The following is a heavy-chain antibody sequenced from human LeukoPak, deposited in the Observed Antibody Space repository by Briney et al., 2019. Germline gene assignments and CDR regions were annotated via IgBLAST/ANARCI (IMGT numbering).Heavy chain of an antibody. J-gene: IGHJ4*02. D-gene: IGHD5-18*01. Sequence: PGRSLRLSCAASGFTFSSYGMSWVRQAPGKGLEWVSAISGSGGSTYYADSVKGRFTISRDNSKNTLYLQMNSPRAEDTAVYYCAKDPRRNVDTAMVYFDYWGQGTLVTVSS. CDR2: ISGSGGST. CDR3: AKDPRRNVDTAMVYFDY. V-gene: IGHV3-23*01. CDR1: GFTFSSYG.